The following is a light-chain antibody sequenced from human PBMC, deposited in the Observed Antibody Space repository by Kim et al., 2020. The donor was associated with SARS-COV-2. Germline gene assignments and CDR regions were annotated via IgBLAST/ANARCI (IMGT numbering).Light chain of an antibody. V-gene: IGLV10-54*01. J-gene: IGLJ3*02. CDR2: RNN. CDR3: SAWDTSLSAWV. CDR1: SNNVGNQG. Sequence: QAGLTQPPSVSKGLRQTATRTCTGNSNNVGNQGVAWLQQHQGHPPKLLSYRNNNRPSGISERLSASRSGNTASLTISGLQPEDEADYYCSAWDTSLSAWVFGGGTQLTVL.